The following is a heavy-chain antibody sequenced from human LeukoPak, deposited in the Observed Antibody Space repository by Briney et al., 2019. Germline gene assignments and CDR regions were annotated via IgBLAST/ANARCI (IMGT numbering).Heavy chain of an antibody. D-gene: IGHD3-10*01. Sequence: VASVKVSCKVSGYTLTELSMHWVRQAPGKGLEWMGGFDPEDGETIYAQKFQGRVTMTEDTSTDTAYMELSSLRSEDTAVYYCALGEFRVRGVISLDYWGQGTLVTVSS. CDR3: ALGEFRVRGVISLDY. CDR1: GYTLTELS. CDR2: FDPEDGET. V-gene: IGHV1-24*01. J-gene: IGHJ4*02.